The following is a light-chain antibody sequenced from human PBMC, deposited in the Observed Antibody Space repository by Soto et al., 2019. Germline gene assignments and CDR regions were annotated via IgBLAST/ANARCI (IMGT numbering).Light chain of an antibody. CDR3: QQYNDLVT. CDR1: QSVSTH. J-gene: IGKJ4*01. CDR2: AAS. V-gene: IGKV3-15*01. Sequence: IVMTQSPATLSVSPGERVTLSCRASQSVSTHLAWYQQKPGQAPRLLMYAASTRANGIPARFSGSGSGTEFTLTITSVQSEDFALYYCQQYNDLVTFGGGTKVEIK.